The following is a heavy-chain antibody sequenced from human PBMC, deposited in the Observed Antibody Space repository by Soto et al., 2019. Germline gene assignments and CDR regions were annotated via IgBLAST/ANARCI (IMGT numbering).Heavy chain of an antibody. D-gene: IGHD6-13*01. CDR2: IWYDGSNK. J-gene: IGHJ4*02. V-gene: IGHV3-33*01. CDR3: ARDYGGSSSWYRPGY. Sequence: GGSLRLSCAASGFTXSSYGMHWVRQAPGKGLEWVAVIWYDGSNKYYADSVKGRFTISRDNSKNTLYLQMNSLRAEDTAVYYCARDYGGSSSWYRPGYWGQGTLVTVSS. CDR1: GFTXSSYG.